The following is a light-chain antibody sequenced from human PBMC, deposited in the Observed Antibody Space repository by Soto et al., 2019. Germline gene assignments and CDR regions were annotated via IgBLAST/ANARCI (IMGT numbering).Light chain of an antibody. J-gene: IGKJ1*01. V-gene: IGKV3-20*01. CDR3: QQYGTSPRT. Sequence: EIVLTQSPGTLSLSPGERATLSCRASQSVRSSYLAWYQQKLGQAPRLLIYGVSNRATGIPDRFSGSGSGTDFTLTISRLESEDFAVDYCQQYGTSPRTF. CDR2: GVS. CDR1: QSVRSSY.